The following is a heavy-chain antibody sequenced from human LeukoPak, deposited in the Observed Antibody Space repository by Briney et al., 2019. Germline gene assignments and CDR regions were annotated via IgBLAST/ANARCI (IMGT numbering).Heavy chain of an antibody. D-gene: IGHD1-1*01. CDR1: GYTFTGYY. J-gene: IGHJ4*02. CDR2: INPNSGGT. CDR3: ARDRTGTDDESDY. Sequence: ASVKVSCKASGYTFTGYYMHWVRQAPGQGLEWMGWINPNSGGTNYAQKFQGRVTMTRDTSISTAYMELSRLRSDDTAVYYCARDRTGTDDESDYWGQGTLVTVSS. V-gene: IGHV1-2*02.